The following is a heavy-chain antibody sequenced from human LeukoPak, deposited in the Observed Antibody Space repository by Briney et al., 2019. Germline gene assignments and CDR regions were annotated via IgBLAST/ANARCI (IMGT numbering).Heavy chain of an antibody. V-gene: IGHV4-30-2*01. CDR3: ARATAMVTYFDD. CDR1: GGSISSDAYP. CDR2: IFHSGST. J-gene: IGHJ4*02. D-gene: IGHD5-18*01. Sequence: SETLSLTCAVSGGSISSDAYPWNWIRQPPGKGLEWIGYIFHSGSTYYNPSLKSRVTMSVDRSKNQFSLRLSSVTAADAAVYYCARATAMVTYFDDWGQGTLVTVSS.